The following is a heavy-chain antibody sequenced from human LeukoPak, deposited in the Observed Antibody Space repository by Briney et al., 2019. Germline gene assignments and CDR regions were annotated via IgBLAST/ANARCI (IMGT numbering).Heavy chain of an antibody. J-gene: IGHJ3*02. V-gene: IGHV5-51*01. Sequence: KPGESLKISCTGFGYSFTTYWIGWVRQMPGKGLEWMGIIYPGDSDARYSLSFQGQVTISVDKSISTAYLQWSSLKASDTAMYYCARQGRIVVVTTTHDAFDIWGQGTMVTVSS. D-gene: IGHD2-21*02. CDR2: IYPGDSDA. CDR3: ARQGRIVVVTTTHDAFDI. CDR1: GYSFTTYW.